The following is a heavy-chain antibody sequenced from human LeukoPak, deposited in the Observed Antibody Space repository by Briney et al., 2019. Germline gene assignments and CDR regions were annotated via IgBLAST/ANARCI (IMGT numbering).Heavy chain of an antibody. CDR1: EYSFTTYP. Sequence: ASVKVSCKASEYSFTTYPIHWVRQAPGQRLEWLGWVSVGNGDTKYSQKFQGRVTMTRDTSASTAYMELSRLRSDDTAVYYCARGPVDFWSGYLQLDYWGQGTLVTVSS. D-gene: IGHD3-3*01. CDR3: ARGPVDFWSGYLQLDY. V-gene: IGHV1-3*01. CDR2: VSVGNGDT. J-gene: IGHJ4*02.